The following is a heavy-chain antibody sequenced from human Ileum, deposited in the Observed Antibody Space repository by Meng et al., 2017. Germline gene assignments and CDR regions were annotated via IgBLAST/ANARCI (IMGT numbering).Heavy chain of an antibody. Sequence: VQVRQWGEGLLKPSETLSLTCAVYGGSFSGYYWSWIRQPPGKGLEWIGEINHSGSTNYNPSLKSRVTISVDTSKNQFSLKLSSVTAADTAVYYCSRTSYYDNSGYYPGWGQGTLVTVSS. CDR1: GGSFSGYY. CDR2: INHSGST. CDR3: SRTSYYDNSGYYPG. V-gene: IGHV4-34*01. D-gene: IGHD3-22*01. J-gene: IGHJ4*02.